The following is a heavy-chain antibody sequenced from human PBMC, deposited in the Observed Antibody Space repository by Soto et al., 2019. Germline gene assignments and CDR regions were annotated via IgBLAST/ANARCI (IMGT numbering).Heavy chain of an antibody. CDR3: AKNGYDSSGYYSYFEY. J-gene: IGHJ4*02. Sequence: GGSLRLSCAASGFTFSRNAMSWVRQAPGKGLEWVSTISGSGSTYYADSVKGRFTISRDNSKNTLFLQMNSLRAEDTALYYCAKNGYDSSGYYSYFEYWGQGALVTVSS. D-gene: IGHD3-22*01. CDR2: ISGSGST. V-gene: IGHV3-23*01. CDR1: GFTFSRNA.